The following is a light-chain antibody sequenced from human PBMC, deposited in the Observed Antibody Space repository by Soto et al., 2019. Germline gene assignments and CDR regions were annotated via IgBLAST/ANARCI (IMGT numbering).Light chain of an antibody. Sequence: EIVMTKSPATLSVSPGERATLSCRASQSVSSNLDWYQQKPGQAPRLLIYGASTRATGIPARFSGSGSGTEYTLTISSLQSEDFAVYYCQQYNNWPPRAWTFGQGTKVEIK. J-gene: IGKJ1*01. CDR3: QQYNNWPPRAWT. V-gene: IGKV3-15*01. CDR1: QSVSSN. CDR2: GAS.